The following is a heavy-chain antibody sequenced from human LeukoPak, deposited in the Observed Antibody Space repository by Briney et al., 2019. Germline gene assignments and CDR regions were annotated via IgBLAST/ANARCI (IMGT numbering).Heavy chain of an antibody. D-gene: IGHD6-19*01. CDR2: IYHSGST. J-gene: IGHJ4*02. V-gene: IGHV4-34*01. CDR1: GGSFSGYY. Sequence: SETLSLTCAVYGGSFSGYYWSWIRQPPGKGLEWIGSIYHSGSTYYNPSLKSRVTMSVDTSKNQFSLKLSSVTAADTAVYYCARDLTSGWYYFDYWGQGTLVTVSS. CDR3: ARDLTSGWYYFDY.